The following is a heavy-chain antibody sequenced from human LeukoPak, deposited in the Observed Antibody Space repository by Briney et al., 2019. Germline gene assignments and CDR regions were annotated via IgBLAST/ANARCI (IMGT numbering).Heavy chain of an antibody. CDR1: GYTFTSYG. D-gene: IGHD6-19*01. Sequence: ASVKVSCKASGYTFTSYGISWVRQAPGQGLEWMGWISAYNGNTNYAQKLQGRVTMTTDTSTSTAYMELSSLRSDDTAVYYCARYRRKVWLVPLLDYFNYWGQGTLVTVSS. J-gene: IGHJ4*02. V-gene: IGHV1-18*04. CDR2: ISAYNGNT. CDR3: ARYRRKVWLVPLLDYFNY.